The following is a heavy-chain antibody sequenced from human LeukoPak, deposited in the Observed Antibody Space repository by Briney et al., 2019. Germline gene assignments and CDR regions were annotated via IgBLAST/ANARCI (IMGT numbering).Heavy chain of an antibody. D-gene: IGHD2/OR15-2a*01. CDR3: ATGFLKGDYYYGMDV. CDR2: ISYDGSNK. Sequence: GGSLRLSCAASGFTFSSYGMHWVRQAPGKGLEWVAVISYDGSNKYYADSVKGRFTISRDNSKNTLYLQMNSLRAEDTAVYYCATGFLKGDYYYGMDVWGLGTTITVSS. CDR1: GFTFSSYG. J-gene: IGHJ6*02. V-gene: IGHV3-30*03.